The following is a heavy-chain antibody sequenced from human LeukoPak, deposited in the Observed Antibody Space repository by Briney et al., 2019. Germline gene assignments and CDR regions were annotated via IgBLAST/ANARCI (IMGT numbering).Heavy chain of an antibody. Sequence: ASVTVSCKTSGYTFTDYYMHLVLQAPGQGLEWMGWINPNSGGTNYAQKFQGRVTMTRDTSISTAYMELSRLRSDDTAAYYCARDWPSSGFHWFYPWGQGTLVTVSS. CDR2: INPNSGGT. J-gene: IGHJ5*02. D-gene: IGHD6-19*01. CDR3: ARDWPSSGFHWFYP. CDR1: GYTFTDYY. V-gene: IGHV1-2*02.